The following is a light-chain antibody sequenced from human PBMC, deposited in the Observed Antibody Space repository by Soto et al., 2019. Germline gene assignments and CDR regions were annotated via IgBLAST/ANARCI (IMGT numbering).Light chain of an antibody. J-gene: IGKJ1*01. V-gene: IGKV1-5*01. Sequence: DIQMTQSPSSLSASVGDRVTITCRASQSISSYLNWYQQKPGKAPKLLIYDASSLESGVPSRFSGSGSGTEFTLTISSLQPDDFATYYRQQYNTYPWTFGQGTKVDIK. CDR3: QQYNTYPWT. CDR2: DAS. CDR1: QSISSY.